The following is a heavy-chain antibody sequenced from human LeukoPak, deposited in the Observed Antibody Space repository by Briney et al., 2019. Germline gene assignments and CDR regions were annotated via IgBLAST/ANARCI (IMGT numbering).Heavy chain of an antibody. V-gene: IGHV1-8*01. D-gene: IGHD6-19*01. J-gene: IGHJ4*02. CDR3: ARETPGEIAVAANGYFDY. Sequence: ASVKVSCKASGYTFTSCDINWVRQATGQGLEWMGWMNPNSGNTGYAQKFQGRVTMTRNTSISTAYMELSSLRSEDTAVYYCARETPGEIAVAANGYFDYWGQGTLVTVSS. CDR1: GYTFTSCD. CDR2: MNPNSGNT.